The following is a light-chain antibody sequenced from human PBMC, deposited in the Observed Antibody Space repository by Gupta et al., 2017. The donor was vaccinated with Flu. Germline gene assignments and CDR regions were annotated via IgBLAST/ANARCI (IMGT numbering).Light chain of an antibody. V-gene: IGKV3-20*01. CDR3: HQLDCSLWA. CDR2: GTS. J-gene: IGKJ1*01. CDR1: QSVRGNY. Sequence: EIVLTPSPGTLSLSPGERATLSCRASQSVRGNYLAWYQQKPGQAPRLRISGTSSRGTGVPDRISGSGSGTEFTLTIIRREPRDFAVYCCHQLDCSLWAFGQGTKVEI.